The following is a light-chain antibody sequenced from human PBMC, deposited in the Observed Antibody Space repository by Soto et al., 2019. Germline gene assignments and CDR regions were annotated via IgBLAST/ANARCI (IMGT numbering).Light chain of an antibody. J-gene: IGKJ1*01. CDR2: GAS. CDR3: QQYGNLLWT. V-gene: IGKV3-20*01. CDR1: QSVSNNY. Sequence: EIVLTQSPGTLSLSPGERATLSCRASQSVSNNYLAWYQQKPGQAPRLLIYGASNRATGIPDRFSGSGSGTDFTLTISRLEPEDFAVYYCQQYGNLLWTFGQGTKVDTK.